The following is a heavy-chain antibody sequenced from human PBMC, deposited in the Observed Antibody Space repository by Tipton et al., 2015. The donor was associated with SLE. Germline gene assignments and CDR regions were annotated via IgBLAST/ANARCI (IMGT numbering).Heavy chain of an antibody. CDR2: IYYSGTT. CDR1: GYSISSGYY. Sequence: TLSLTCTVSGYSISSGYYLGWIRQSPGKGLEWIGHIYYSGTTYYNPSLKSRVTISVDTSKNQFSLKLSSVTAADTAVYYCAGSLPSSTSCYADWGQGTLVTVSS. J-gene: IGHJ4*02. V-gene: IGHV4-38-2*02. CDR3: AGSLPSSTSCYAD. D-gene: IGHD2-2*01.